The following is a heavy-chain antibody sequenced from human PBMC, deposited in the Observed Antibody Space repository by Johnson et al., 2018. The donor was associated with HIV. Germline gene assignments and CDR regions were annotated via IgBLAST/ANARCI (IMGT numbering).Heavy chain of an antibody. CDR1: GFTFSSYD. J-gene: IGHJ3*01. Sequence: VQLVESGGGLVQPGGSLRLSCAASGFTFSSYDMHWVRQATGKGLEWVSGIGSAGDTYYPGSVKGRFTISREKATNTLYLQMGSLRVEDTAVYYCVKDLYCTGGICRTDAFDVWGQGTTVTASS. CDR3: VKDLYCTGGICRTDAFDV. CDR2: IGSAGDT. D-gene: IGHD2-8*02. V-gene: IGHV3-13*01.